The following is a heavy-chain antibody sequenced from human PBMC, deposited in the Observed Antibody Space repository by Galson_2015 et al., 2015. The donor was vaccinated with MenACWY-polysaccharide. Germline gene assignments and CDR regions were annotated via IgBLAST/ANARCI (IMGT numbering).Heavy chain of an antibody. J-gene: IGHJ4*02. CDR2: IQYDGSKM. Sequence: SLRLSCAASGLRFSGSGMHWVRQAPGTGLEWVAVIQYDGSKMVYADSVKGRFTVSRDNSKNTLYLEMNNLRAEDAAVYYCAKVGPRSSWTMGIDYWGQGTLVTVSS. CDR1: GLRFSGSG. CDR3: AKVGPRSSWTMGIDY. V-gene: IGHV3-33*05. D-gene: IGHD6-13*01.